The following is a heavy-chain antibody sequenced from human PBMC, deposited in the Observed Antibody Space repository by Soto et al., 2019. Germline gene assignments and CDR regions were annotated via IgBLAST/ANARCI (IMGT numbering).Heavy chain of an antibody. Sequence: SETLSLTCAVSGGSISSSNWWSWVRQPPGKGLEWIGEIYHSGSTNYNPSLKSRVTISVDKSKNQFSLKLSSVTAADTAVYYSAREVVNGRGYSSSWLADWGQGTLVTVS. CDR3: AREVVNGRGYSSSWLAD. J-gene: IGHJ4*02. V-gene: IGHV4-4*02. CDR1: GGSISSSNW. D-gene: IGHD6-13*01. CDR2: IYHSGST.